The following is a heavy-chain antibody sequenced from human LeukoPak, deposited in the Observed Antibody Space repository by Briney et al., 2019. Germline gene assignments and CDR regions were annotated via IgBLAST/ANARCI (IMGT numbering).Heavy chain of an antibody. D-gene: IGHD2-21*02. V-gene: IGHV3-23*01. CDR2: ISGSGGST. J-gene: IGHJ6*03. CDR3: ARNGAPVVTAITPYYYYMDV. Sequence: GGTLRLSCAASGFTFSSYGMSWVRQAPGKGLEWVSAISGSGGSTYYADSVKGRFTISRDNSKNTLYLQMNSLRLEDTAVYYCARNGAPVVTAITPYYYYMDVWGKGTTVTVSS. CDR1: GFTFSSYG.